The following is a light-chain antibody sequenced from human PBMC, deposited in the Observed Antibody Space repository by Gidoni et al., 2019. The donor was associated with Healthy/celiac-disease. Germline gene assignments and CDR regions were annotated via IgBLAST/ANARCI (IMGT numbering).Light chain of an antibody. Sequence: QSVLTPPPSASRTTGPRVTISCSGSTSNIGSNYVYWYQQLPGTAPKLLITRNNQRPSGVPDRFSGSKSGTSASLAISCLRSEDEADYYCAAWDDSLSGWVFGGGTKLTVL. J-gene: IGLJ3*02. CDR2: RNN. CDR1: TSNIGSNY. V-gene: IGLV1-47*01. CDR3: AAWDDSLSGWV.